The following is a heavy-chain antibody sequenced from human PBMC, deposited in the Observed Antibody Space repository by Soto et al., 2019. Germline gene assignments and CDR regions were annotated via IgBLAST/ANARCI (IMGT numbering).Heavy chain of an antibody. J-gene: IGHJ4*02. V-gene: IGHV3-21*01. Sequence: EVQLVESGGGLVKPGGSLRLSCAASGFTFSDYAMNWVRQSPGKGLEWVSSISSSGTYIYYADSLKGRFTISRDTAKNSVDLQMNSLRADDTAVYYCARIRMYYSSSEDAYYLDYWGQGVLVTVSS. D-gene: IGHD6-13*01. CDR3: ARIRMYYSSSEDAYYLDY. CDR2: ISSSGTYI. CDR1: GFTFSDYA.